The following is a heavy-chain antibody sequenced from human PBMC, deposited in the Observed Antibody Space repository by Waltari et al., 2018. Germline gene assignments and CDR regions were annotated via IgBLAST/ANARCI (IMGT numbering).Heavy chain of an antibody. D-gene: IGHD2-15*01. J-gene: IGHJ4*02. CDR2: VGPVLGSE. V-gene: IGHV1-69*11. CDR1: GDTFSNNA. Sequence: QAPLVQSGTEVKRTGSSVRVPCKASGDTFSNNAISWVRQAPGQGLEGRGRVGPVLGSEKSAEKFQGRVTLRATASSTTVYMELSSLRSEDTAVYYCARTVTLFAGVVQGYYFDYWGQGTLVTVSS. CDR3: ARTVTLFAGVVQGYYFDY.